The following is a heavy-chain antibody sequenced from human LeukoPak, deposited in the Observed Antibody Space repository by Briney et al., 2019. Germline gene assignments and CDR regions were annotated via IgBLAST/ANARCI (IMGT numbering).Heavy chain of an antibody. J-gene: IGHJ4*02. Sequence: GGSLRLSCAASGFTFSSYSMNWVRQAPGKGLEWVSSISSSSSYIYYADSVKGRFTISRDNAKNSLYLQMNSLRAEDTAVYYCARRPINYDFWSGYYADYWGPGTLVTVS. CDR3: ARRPINYDFWSGYYADY. V-gene: IGHV3-21*01. D-gene: IGHD3-3*01. CDR1: GFTFSSYS. CDR2: ISSSSSYI.